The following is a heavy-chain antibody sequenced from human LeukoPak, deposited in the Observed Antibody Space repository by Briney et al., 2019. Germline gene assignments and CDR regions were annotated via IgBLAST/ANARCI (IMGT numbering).Heavy chain of an antibody. J-gene: IGHJ3*02. D-gene: IGHD2-2*01. Sequence: ASVKVSCKASGYTFTSYGISWVRRAPGQGLEWMGWISAYNGNTNYAQKLQGRVTMTTDTSTSTAYMELRSLRSDDTAVYYCARVPPDTVVVPADGAFDIWGQGTMVTVSS. CDR1: GYTFTSYG. V-gene: IGHV1-18*01. CDR2: ISAYNGNT. CDR3: ARVPPDTVVVPADGAFDI.